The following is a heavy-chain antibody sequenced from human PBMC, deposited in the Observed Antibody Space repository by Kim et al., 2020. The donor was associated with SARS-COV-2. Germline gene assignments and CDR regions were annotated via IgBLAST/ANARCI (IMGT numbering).Heavy chain of an antibody. CDR2: IRPVGSTT. Sequence: GGSLRLSCAASGFSLTTYGINWVRQAPGKGLEWVSRIRPVGSTTYYADSVKGRVTMSRDNAENTLYLQMNSLRAEDTAVYYCTRWIFSVFFDFWGQGTTVTVPS. CDR3: TRWIFSVFFDF. CDR1: GFSLTTYG. D-gene: IGHD2-2*03. J-gene: IGHJ6*02. V-gene: IGHV3-74*01.